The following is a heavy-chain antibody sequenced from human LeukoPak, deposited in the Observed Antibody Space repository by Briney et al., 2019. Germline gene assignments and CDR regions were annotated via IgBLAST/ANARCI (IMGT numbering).Heavy chain of an antibody. Sequence: PGGSLRLSCAASGFTFSSYWMHWVRQAPGKGLVWVSRINSDGSSTSYADSVKGRFTISRDSAKNTVYLEMNSLSVEDTATYYCIRDFRSADLWGQGTLVTVSS. V-gene: IGHV3-74*01. J-gene: IGHJ5*02. CDR3: IRDFRSADL. CDR2: INSDGSST. CDR1: GFTFSSYW.